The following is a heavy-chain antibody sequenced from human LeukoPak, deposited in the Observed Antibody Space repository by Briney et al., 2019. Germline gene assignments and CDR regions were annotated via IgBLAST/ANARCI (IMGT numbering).Heavy chain of an antibody. J-gene: IGHJ6*02. D-gene: IGHD6-13*01. Sequence: PGGSLRLSCAASGFTFSSYDMHWVRQATGKGLEWVSAIGTAGDTYYPGSVKGRFTISRENAKNSLYLQMNSPRAGDTAVYYCARARVNIAAAGTLTSFGMDVWGQGTTVTVSS. V-gene: IGHV3-13*01. CDR3: ARARVNIAAAGTLTSFGMDV. CDR1: GFTFSSYD. CDR2: IGTAGDT.